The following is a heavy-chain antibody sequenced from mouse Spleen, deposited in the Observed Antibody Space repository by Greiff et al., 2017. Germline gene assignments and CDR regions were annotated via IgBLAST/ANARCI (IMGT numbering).Heavy chain of an antibody. CDR1: GFPFTDYY. CDR2: IRNKANGYTT. J-gene: IGHJ1*03. Sequence: EVQGVESGGGLVQPGGSLSLSCAASGFPFTDYYMSWVRQPPGKALEWLGFIRNKANGYTTEYSASVKGRFTISRDNSQSILYLQMNALRAEDSATYYCARYMGTGTRYFDVWGTGTTVTVSS. V-gene: IGHV7-3*01. D-gene: IGHD4-1*01. CDR3: ARYMGTGTRYFDV.